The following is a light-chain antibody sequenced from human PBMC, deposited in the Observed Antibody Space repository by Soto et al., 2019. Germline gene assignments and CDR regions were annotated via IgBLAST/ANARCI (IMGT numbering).Light chain of an antibody. CDR1: SNDIKNYNL. Sequence: QSVLTQPASVSGSPGQSITISCTGTSNDIKNYNLVSWYQQHPGKAPKLMIYEGSKRPSGVSNRFSGSKSGTTASLTISGLQAEDEADYYCDSYATYSTFVVFGGGTKLTVL. CDR2: EGS. J-gene: IGLJ2*01. V-gene: IGLV2-23*03. CDR3: DSYATYSTFVV.